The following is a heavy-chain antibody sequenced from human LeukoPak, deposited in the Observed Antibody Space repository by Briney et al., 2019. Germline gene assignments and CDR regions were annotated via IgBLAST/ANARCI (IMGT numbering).Heavy chain of an antibody. CDR1: GFTFSSYS. Sequence: GGSLRLSCAASGFTFSSYSMNWVPQAPGKGLKGFSSISSSSSYIYYADSVKGRFTISRDNAKNSLYLQMNSLRAEDTAVYYCARDAKDGYKYQNNYYFDYWGQGTLVTVSS. J-gene: IGHJ4*02. CDR2: ISSSSSYI. D-gene: IGHD5-24*01. CDR3: ARDAKDGYKYQNNYYFDY. V-gene: IGHV3-21*01.